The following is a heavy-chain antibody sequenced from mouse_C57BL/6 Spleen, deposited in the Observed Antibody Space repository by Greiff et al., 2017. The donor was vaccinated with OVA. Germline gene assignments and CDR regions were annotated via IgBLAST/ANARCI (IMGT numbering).Heavy chain of an antibody. J-gene: IGHJ4*01. CDR3: ARGGGSSYGAMDY. D-gene: IGHD1-1*01. Sequence: VQLQQPGAELVKPGASVKLSCKASGYTFTSYWMHWVKQRPGQGLEWIGLIHPDSGSTEYHAKFKSKATLTVDKSSSTAYMQLSSLTSEDSAVYYGARGGGSSYGAMDYWGQGTSVTVSS. CDR2: IHPDSGST. CDR1: GYTFTSYW. V-gene: IGHV1-64*01.